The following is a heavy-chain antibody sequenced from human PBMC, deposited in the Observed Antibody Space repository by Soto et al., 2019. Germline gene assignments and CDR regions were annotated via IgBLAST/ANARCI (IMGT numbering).Heavy chain of an antibody. V-gene: IGHV3-15*07. CDR1: SVSNAW. CDR2: IKSKTDGGTT. D-gene: IGHD3-3*01. CDR3: TTGRRYYGFWSGYQPGGDY. Sequence: SVSNAWMNWVRQAPGKGLEWVGRIKSKTDGGTTDYAAPVKGRFTISRDDSKNTLYLQMNSLKTEDTAVYYCTTGRRYYGFWSGYQPGGDYWGQGTLVTVSS. J-gene: IGHJ4*02.